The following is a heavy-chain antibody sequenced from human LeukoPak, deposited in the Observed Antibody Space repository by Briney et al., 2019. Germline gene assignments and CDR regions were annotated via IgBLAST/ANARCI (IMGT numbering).Heavy chain of an antibody. CDR3: ARPPYSSGSFDL. D-gene: IGHD6-19*01. CDR2: IDSDGSST. Sequence: PGGSLRLSCAASGFTFSSYWMHWVRQAPGKGLVWVSRIDSDGSSTTYADSVKGRFTISRDNAKNTLYLQMNSLRAEDTAVYYCARPPYSSGSFDLWGRGTLVTDS. V-gene: IGHV3-74*01. J-gene: IGHJ2*01. CDR1: GFTFSSYW.